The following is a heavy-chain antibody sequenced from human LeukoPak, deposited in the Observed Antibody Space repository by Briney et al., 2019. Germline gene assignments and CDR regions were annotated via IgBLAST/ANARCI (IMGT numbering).Heavy chain of an antibody. CDR2: IMQDGSEK. V-gene: IGHV3-7*01. J-gene: IGHJ4*02. CDR3: VRQRRYCSGDSCYQRTFDY. D-gene: IGHD2-15*01. CDR1: GFTFSNYW. Sequence: GGSLRLSCAASGFTFSNYWMSWVRQAPGKGLEWVANIMQDGSEKSYVGSVTGRFTISRDNAKNSLYMQMNSLRAEDTAVYYCVRQRRYCSGDSCYQRTFDYWGQGTLVTVSS.